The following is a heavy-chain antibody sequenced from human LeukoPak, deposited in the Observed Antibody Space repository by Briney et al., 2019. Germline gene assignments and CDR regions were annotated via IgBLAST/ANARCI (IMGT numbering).Heavy chain of an antibody. CDR1: GYTFTSYG. D-gene: IGHD3-10*01. J-gene: IGHJ5*02. V-gene: IGHV1-8*01. CDR2: MNPNSGNT. Sequence: ASVTVSCKASGYTFTSYGINWVRPAAAQGLEWMGWMNPNSGNTGYAQKFQGRVTMTRNTSISTAYMELSSLRSEDTAVYYCARGGGPCGSGSNGIWFDPWGQGTLVTVSS. CDR3: ARGGGPCGSGSNGIWFDP.